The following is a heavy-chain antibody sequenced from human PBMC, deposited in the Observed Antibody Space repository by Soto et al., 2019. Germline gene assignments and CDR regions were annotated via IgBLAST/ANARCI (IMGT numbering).Heavy chain of an antibody. J-gene: IGHJ4*02. CDR1: GYSFTSHW. Sequence: GESLKISCKCSGYSFTSHWIGWVRQMPGKGLEWMGIIYPGDSDTRYRPSFQGQVTISADKSIRTAYLQWSSLKASDTAMYYCARVYYCSSSSCSKGNYLDSWGQGTLVTVSS. CDR3: ARVYYCSSSSCSKGNYLDS. V-gene: IGHV5-51*01. D-gene: IGHD2-2*01. CDR2: IYPGDSDT.